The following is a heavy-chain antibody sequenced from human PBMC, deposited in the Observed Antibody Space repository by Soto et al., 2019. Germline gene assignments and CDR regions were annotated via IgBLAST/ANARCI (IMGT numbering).Heavy chain of an antibody. D-gene: IGHD6-13*01. J-gene: IGHJ4*02. CDR3: AREPDPYSSSWSFDY. V-gene: IGHV3-30-3*01. CDR1: GFTFSSYA. Sequence: GGSLRLSCAASGFTFSSYAMHWVRQAPGKGLEWVAVISYDGSNKYYADSVKGRFTISRDNSKNTLYLQMNSLRAEDTAVYYCAREPDPYSSSWSFDYWGQGTLVTVSS. CDR2: ISYDGSNK.